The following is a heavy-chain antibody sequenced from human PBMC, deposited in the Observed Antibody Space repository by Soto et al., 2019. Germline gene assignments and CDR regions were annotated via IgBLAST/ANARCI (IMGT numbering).Heavy chain of an antibody. CDR3: ARDLRLWFGESNYYYYGMDV. CDR2: ISSSSSTI. V-gene: IGHV3-48*02. D-gene: IGHD3-10*01. J-gene: IGHJ6*02. CDR1: GFTFSSYS. Sequence: EVQLVESGGGLVQPGGSLRLSCAASGFTFSSYSMNWVRQAPGKGVEWVSYISSSSSTIYYADSVKGRFTISRDNAKNSLYLQMNSLRDEDTAVYYCARDLRLWFGESNYYYYGMDVWGQGTTVTVSS.